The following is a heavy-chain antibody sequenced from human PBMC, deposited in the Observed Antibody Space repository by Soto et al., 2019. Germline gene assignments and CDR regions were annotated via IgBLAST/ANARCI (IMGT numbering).Heavy chain of an antibody. CDR2: IYYSGST. Sequence: SETLSLTCTVSGGSISSGDYYWSWIRQPPGKGLEWIGYIYYSGSTYYNPSLKSRVTMSVDTSKNQFSLKLSSVTAADTAVYYCARSTITHYYDSSCYYYGSPTYYFDYWGQGTLVTVSS. D-gene: IGHD3-22*01. V-gene: IGHV4-30-4*01. CDR1: GGSISSGDYY. J-gene: IGHJ4*02. CDR3: ARSTITHYYDSSCYYYGSPTYYFDY.